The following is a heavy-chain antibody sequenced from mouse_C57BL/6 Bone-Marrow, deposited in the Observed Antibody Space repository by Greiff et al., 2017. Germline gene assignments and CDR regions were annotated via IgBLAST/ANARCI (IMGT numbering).Heavy chain of an antibody. V-gene: IGHV5-17*01. CDR1: GFTFSDYG. CDR3: ARPTGKEAWFAY. CDR2: ISSGSSTI. D-gene: IGHD4-1*01. J-gene: IGHJ3*01. Sequence: EVKLMESGGGLVKPGGSLKLSCAASGFTFSDYGMHWVRQAPEKGLEWVAYISSGSSTIYYADTVKGRFTISRDNAKNTLFLQMTSLRSEDTAMYYCARPTGKEAWFAYWGQGTLVTVSA.